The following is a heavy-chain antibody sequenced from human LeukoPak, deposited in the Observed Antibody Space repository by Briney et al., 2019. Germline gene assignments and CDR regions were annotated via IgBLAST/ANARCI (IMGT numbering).Heavy chain of an antibody. CDR1: GYSFTSYW. J-gene: IGHJ4*02. CDR3: AMVGYCSSTSCGPLDY. CDR2: IYPGDSDT. V-gene: IGHV5-51*01. D-gene: IGHD2-2*01. Sequence: GESLKISCKGSGYSFTSYWIGWVRQMPGKGLEWIGIIYPGDSDTRYSPSFQGQVTISADKSISTAYLQWSSLKASDTAMYYCAMVGYCSSTSCGPLDYWGQGTLVTVSS.